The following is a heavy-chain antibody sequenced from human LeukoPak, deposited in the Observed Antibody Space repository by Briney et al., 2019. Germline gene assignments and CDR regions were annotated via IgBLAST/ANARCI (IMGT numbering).Heavy chain of an antibody. CDR3: AREYSSGWYLAFDI. CDR1: GFTFGDYA. CDR2: IRSKAYGGTT. V-gene: IGHV3-49*03. D-gene: IGHD6-19*01. Sequence: GRSLRLSCTASGFTFGDYAMSWFRQAPGKGLEWVGFIRSKAYGGTTEYAASVKGRFTISRDDSKSIAYLQMNSLRAEDTAVYYCAREYSSGWYLAFDIWGQGTMVTVSS. J-gene: IGHJ3*02.